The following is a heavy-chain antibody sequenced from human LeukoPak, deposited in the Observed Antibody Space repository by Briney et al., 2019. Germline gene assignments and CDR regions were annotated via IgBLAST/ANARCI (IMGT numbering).Heavy chain of an antibody. CDR2: INHSGST. CDR1: GGSFSGYY. Sequence: SETLSLTCAVHGGSFSGYYWSWIRQPPGKGLEWIGEINHSGSTNYNPSLKSRVTISVDTSKNQFSLKLSSVTAADTAVYYCARAKGPFYFDYWGQGTLVTVSS. CDR3: ARAKGPFYFDY. V-gene: IGHV4-34*01. J-gene: IGHJ4*02.